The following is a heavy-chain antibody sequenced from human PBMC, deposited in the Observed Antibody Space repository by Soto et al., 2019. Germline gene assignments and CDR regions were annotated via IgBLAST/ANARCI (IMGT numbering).Heavy chain of an antibody. CDR1: GYTFTSYG. CDR2: ISAYSGNT. Sequence: ASVKVSCKASGYTFTSYGISWVRQAPGQGLEWMGWISAYSGNTNYAQKLQGRVTMTTDTSTSTAYMELRSLRSDDTAVYYCARAAYCSSTSCLYWYFDLWGRGTLVTVSS. V-gene: IGHV1-18*01. D-gene: IGHD2-2*01. CDR3: ARAAYCSSTSCLYWYFDL. J-gene: IGHJ2*01.